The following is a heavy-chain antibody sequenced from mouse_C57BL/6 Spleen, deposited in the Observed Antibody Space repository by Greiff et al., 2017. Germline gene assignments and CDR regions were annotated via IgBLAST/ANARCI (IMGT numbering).Heavy chain of an antibody. V-gene: IGHV1-31*01. CDR1: GYSFTGYY. CDR2: IYPYNGVS. J-gene: IGHJ1*03. D-gene: IGHD1-1*01. CDR3: ARSFITTVVATDWYFDV. Sequence: VQLQQSGPELVKPGASVKISCKASGYSFTGYYMHWVKQSHGNILDWIGYIYPYNGVSSYNQKFKGKATLTVDKSSSTAYMALRSLTSEDSAVYYCARSFITTVVATDWYFDVWGTGTTVTVSS.